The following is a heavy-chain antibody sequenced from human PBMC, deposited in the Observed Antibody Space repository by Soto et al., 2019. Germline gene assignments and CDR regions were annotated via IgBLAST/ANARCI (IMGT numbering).Heavy chain of an antibody. V-gene: IGHV3-23*01. D-gene: IGHD3-9*01. J-gene: IGHJ4*02. CDR3: AKYLVMYEVLVASH. Sequence: LRLSCGASGFTFSSYAMSWVRQAPGKGLVFVSAISCSSCSTYYPFSVMCRFTISKHNSQNTLYLQMNNLRPEDTAVYYCAKYLVMYEVLVASHWGQGTLVTVSS. CDR1: GFTFSSYA. CDR2: ISCSSCST.